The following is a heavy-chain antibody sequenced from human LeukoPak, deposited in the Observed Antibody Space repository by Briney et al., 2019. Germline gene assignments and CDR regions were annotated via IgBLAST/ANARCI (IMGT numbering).Heavy chain of an antibody. CDR2: ISSSSSYI. D-gene: IGHD1-26*01. Sequence: PGGSLRLSCAASGFTFSSYSMNWVRQAPGKGLEWVSSISSSSSYIYYADSVKGRFTISRDNAKNSLYLQMNSLRAEDTAVYYCARDRSGSYNGIIDYWGQGILVTVSS. CDR3: ARDRSGSYNGIIDY. J-gene: IGHJ4*02. V-gene: IGHV3-21*01. CDR1: GFTFSSYS.